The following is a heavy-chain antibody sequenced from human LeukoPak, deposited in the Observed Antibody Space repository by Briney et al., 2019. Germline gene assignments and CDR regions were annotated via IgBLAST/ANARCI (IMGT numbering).Heavy chain of an antibody. V-gene: IGHV4-59*01. CDR3: ARVDLYWYFDL. Sequence: PSETLSLTCTVSGGSISSYYWSWIRQPPGKGLEWIGYIYYSGSTNYNPSLKSRVTISVDTSKNQFSLKLSSVTAADTAVYYCARVDLYWYFDLWGRGTLVTVSS. J-gene: IGHJ2*01. D-gene: IGHD3/OR15-3a*01. CDR2: IYYSGST. CDR1: GGSISSYY.